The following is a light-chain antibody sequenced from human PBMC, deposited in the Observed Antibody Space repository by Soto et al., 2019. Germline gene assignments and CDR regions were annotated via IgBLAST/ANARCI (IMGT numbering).Light chain of an antibody. CDR3: QQRSNWPPYT. Sequence: EIVLTQSPATLSLSPGERATLSCRASQSVSSYLAWYQQKHGQAPRLLIYDASNRATGIPARFSGSGSGTEFTLTISSLEPEDFAVYYCQQRSNWPPYTFGQGTKLEIK. CDR1: QSVSSY. J-gene: IGKJ2*01. CDR2: DAS. V-gene: IGKV3-11*01.